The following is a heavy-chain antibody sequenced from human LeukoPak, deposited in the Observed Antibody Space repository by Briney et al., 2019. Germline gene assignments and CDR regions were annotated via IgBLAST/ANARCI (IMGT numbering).Heavy chain of an antibody. J-gene: IGHJ4*02. CDR3: ASPPAGSSGGWSV. CDR1: GGSFSGYY. CDR2: INHSGST. Sequence: PSETLSLTCAVYGGSFSGYYWSWIRQPPGKGLEWIGEINHSGSTNYNPSLKSRVTISVDTSKNQFSLKLSSVTAADTAVYYCASPPAGSSGGWSVWGQGTLVTVSS. V-gene: IGHV4-34*01. D-gene: IGHD6-19*01.